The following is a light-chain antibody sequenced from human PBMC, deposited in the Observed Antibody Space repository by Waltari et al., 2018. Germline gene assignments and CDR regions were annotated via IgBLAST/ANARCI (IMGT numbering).Light chain of an antibody. CDR3: SSYTSSTLVV. Sequence: QSALTQPASVSGSPGQSITISCTGTSTDVGGYNYVSWYQQHPGKAPKLMIYDVSNRPSGVSNRFSGSKSGNTASLTISGLQAEDEGNYYCSSYTSSTLVVFGGGTNLTVL. J-gene: IGLJ2*01. CDR1: STDVGGYNY. V-gene: IGLV2-14*03. CDR2: DVS.